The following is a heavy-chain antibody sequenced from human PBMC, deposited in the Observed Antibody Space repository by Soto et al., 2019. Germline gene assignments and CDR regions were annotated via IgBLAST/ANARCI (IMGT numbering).Heavy chain of an antibody. D-gene: IGHD6-19*01. V-gene: IGHV3-48*02. CDR2: IDSSSSTI. J-gene: IGHJ3*01. Sequence: EEQLLESGGGLVQPGGSLRLSCAASGFTFSPYSMNWVRQAPGKGLEWVSYIDSSSSTIHYADSVKGRFSISRDNAKNSVWLQMNSLRDEDTAMYYCVRDRFWEQWLGPHDAFELWGQGTLVTVSS. CDR1: GFTFSPYS. CDR3: VRDRFWEQWLGPHDAFEL.